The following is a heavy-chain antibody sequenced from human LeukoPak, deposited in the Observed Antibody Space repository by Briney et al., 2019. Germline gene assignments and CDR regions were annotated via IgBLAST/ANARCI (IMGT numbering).Heavy chain of an antibody. CDR3: VRIPNSAGFPNWFDP. J-gene: IGHJ5*02. Sequence: GGSLRLSCAASGFTFSTSTMNWVREAPGRGLECVSYISSSNDYIYYADSVKGRFTISRDNAKNSLYLQMNSLRAEDTAVYYCVRIPNSAGFPNWFDPWGQGTLVTVSS. CDR2: ISSSNDYI. D-gene: IGHD6-19*01. CDR1: GFTFSTST. V-gene: IGHV3-21*01.